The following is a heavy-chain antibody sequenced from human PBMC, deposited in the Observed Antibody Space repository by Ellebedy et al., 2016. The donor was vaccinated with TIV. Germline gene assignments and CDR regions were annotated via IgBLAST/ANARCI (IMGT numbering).Heavy chain of an antibody. D-gene: IGHD3-10*01. J-gene: IGHJ4*02. CDR3: ARNVWFGESSDPFYFDF. Sequence: SETLSLXCDVSGVSVSSNNWWSWVRQSPGKGLEWIGEIFHSGRSTYNPSLKSRVTISLDKSRNQISLTLTSAAAADTAVYYCARNVWFGESSDPFYFDFWGQGMLVTVSS. CDR1: GVSVSSNNW. V-gene: IGHV4-4*02. CDR2: IFHSGRS.